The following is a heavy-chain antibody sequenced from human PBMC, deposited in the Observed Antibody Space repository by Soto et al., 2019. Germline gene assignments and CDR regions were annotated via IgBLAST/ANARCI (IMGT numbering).Heavy chain of an antibody. V-gene: IGHV4-61*01. CDR2: IYYSGST. CDR1: GGSVSSGSYY. Sequence: QVQLQESGPGLVKPSETLSLTCTVSGGSVSSGSYYWSWIRQPPGKGLEWIGYIYYSGSTNYNPSLKSRVTTAVDTSKNEFCLKLSSVTAADTAVYYGARGNDFGDYVAFDYWGQGTLITVSS. D-gene: IGHD4-17*01. CDR3: ARGNDFGDYVAFDY. J-gene: IGHJ4*02.